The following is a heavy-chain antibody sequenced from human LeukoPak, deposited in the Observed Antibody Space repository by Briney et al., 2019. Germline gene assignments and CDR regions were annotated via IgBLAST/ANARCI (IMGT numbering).Heavy chain of an antibody. J-gene: IGHJ4*02. V-gene: IGHV1-69*15. CDR1: GGTFSSYT. CDR2: ITPIFGTA. Sequence: ASVKVSCKASGGTFSSYTISWVRQAPGQGLEWMGRITPIFGTANYAQEFQGRVTITADESTSTAYMELSSLRSEDTAVYYCVTARSFGYWGQGTLVTVSS. CDR3: VTARSFGY. D-gene: IGHD3-16*02.